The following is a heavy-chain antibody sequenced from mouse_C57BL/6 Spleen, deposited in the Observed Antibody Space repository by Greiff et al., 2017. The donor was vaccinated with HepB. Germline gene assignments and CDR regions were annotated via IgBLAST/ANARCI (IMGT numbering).Heavy chain of an antibody. J-gene: IGHJ2*01. CDR3: ARGGFDY. CDR2: IYPGSGNT. D-gene: IGHD1-1*02. CDR1: GYTFTDYY. V-gene: IGHV1-76*01. Sequence: VQLQQSGAELVRPGASVKLSCKASGYTFTDYYINWVKQRPGQGLEWIARIYPGSGNTYYNEKFKGKATLTAEKSSSTAYMQLSSLTSEDSAVYVCARGGFDYWGQGTTLTVSS.